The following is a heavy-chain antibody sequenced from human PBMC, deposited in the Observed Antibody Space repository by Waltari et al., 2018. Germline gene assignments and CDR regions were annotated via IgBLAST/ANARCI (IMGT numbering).Heavy chain of an antibody. V-gene: IGHV3-30*06. J-gene: IGHJ4*02. CDR3: AKDAFGNTYLDH. CDR1: GFSLGTYG. Sequence: QVQLVESGGCVVQPGMSLRLSCAASGFSLGTYGMLWVRQAPGKGREVVALIFFGGGDSFYADSVRGRFTISRDNSKNTLYLDINSLRLDDTAIYYCAKDAFGNTYLDHWGQGTLVTVSS. D-gene: IGHD3-10*01. CDR2: IFFGGGDS.